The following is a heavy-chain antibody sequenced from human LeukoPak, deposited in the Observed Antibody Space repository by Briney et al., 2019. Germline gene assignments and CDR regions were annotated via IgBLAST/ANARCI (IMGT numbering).Heavy chain of an antibody. J-gene: IGHJ4*02. V-gene: IGHV4-34*01. CDR2: INHSGST. D-gene: IGHD1-7*01. CDR3: TRRRNYLSHFDY. Sequence: PGGSLRLSCAASGFTFSSYSMNWVRQAPGKGLECIGEINHSGSTNYNPPLKSRVTISVDTSKNQFSLKLSSVTAADTAVYYCTRRRNYLSHFDYWGQGTWSPSPQ. CDR1: GFTFSSYS.